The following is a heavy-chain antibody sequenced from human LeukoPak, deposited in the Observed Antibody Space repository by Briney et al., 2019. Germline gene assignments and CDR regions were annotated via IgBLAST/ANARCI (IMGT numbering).Heavy chain of an antibody. CDR2: IKSKTDGGTT. V-gene: IGHV3-15*01. CDR1: GFTFSNAW. D-gene: IGHD6-19*01. J-gene: IGHJ6*03. Sequence: PGGSLRLSCAASGFTFSNAWMSWVRQAPGKGLEWVGRIKSKTDGGTTDYAAPVKGRFTISRDDSKNTLYLQMNSLKTEDTAVYYCTTETYSSGWYGGNYYYYYYMDVWGKGTTVTISS. CDR3: TTETYSSGWYGGNYYYYYYMDV.